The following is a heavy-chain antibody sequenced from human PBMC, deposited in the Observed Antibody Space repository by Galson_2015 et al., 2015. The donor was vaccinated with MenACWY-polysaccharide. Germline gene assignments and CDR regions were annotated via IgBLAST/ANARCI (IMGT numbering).Heavy chain of an antibody. D-gene: IGHD6-19*01. V-gene: IGHV3-30*02. CDR2: IRYDGSNK. Sequence: IRYDGSNKYYADSVKGRFTISRDNSKNTLYLQMNSLRAEDTAVYYCAKAQRRIAVACALDYWGQGTLVTVSS. CDR3: AKAQRRIAVACALDY. J-gene: IGHJ4*02.